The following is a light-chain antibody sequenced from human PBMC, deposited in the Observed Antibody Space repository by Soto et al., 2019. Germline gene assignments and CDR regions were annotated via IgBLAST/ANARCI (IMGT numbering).Light chain of an antibody. V-gene: IGLV2-14*01. CDR3: SSYTSSGTLGV. Sequence: QSALTQPASVSGSPGQSITISCTGTSSDVGGYNYVSWYQQHPGKAPKLMIYEVSNRPSGVSNRFSGSESGNTASLTISGLQAEDEADYYCSSYTSSGTLGVFGTGTKVTVL. CDR2: EVS. J-gene: IGLJ1*01. CDR1: SSDVGGYNY.